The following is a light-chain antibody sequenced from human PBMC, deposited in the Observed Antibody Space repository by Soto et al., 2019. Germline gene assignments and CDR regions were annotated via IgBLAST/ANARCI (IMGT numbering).Light chain of an antibody. V-gene: IGLV2-23*01. CDR1: SSDVGSYNL. Sequence: QSVLTQPASVSGSPGQSIAISCTGTSSDVGSYNLVSWYQQYPDKAPKLMIYEDNKRPSGVSNRFSGSKSGNTASLTISGLQAEDEADYYCCSYAGSNSYVFGGGTKVTVL. CDR2: EDN. CDR3: CSYAGSNSYV. J-gene: IGLJ1*01.